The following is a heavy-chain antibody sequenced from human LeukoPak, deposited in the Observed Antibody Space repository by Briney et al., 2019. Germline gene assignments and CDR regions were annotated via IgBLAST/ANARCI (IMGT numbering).Heavy chain of an antibody. V-gene: IGHV3-74*01. CDR2: INSDGSST. CDR1: GFTFSSYW. J-gene: IGHJ5*02. D-gene: IGHD3-3*01. Sequence: GGSLRLSCAASGFTFSSYWMHWDRQAPGKGLVWVSRINSDGSSTSYADSVKGRFTISRDNAKNTLYLQMNSLRAEGTAVYYCARDGTYYDFWSGYSGWFDPWGQGTLVTVSS. CDR3: ARDGTYYDFWSGYSGWFDP.